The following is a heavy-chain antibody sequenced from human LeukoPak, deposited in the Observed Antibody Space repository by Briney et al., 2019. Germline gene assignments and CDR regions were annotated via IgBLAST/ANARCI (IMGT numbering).Heavy chain of an antibody. CDR2: IYYSGST. D-gene: IGHD6-19*01. CDR3: ARLSLGSGGKCFDY. J-gene: IGHJ4*02. CDR1: GGSISSSSYY. V-gene: IGHV4-39*01. Sequence: PSETLSLTCTVSGGSISSSSYYWGWIRQPPGKGLEWIGSIYYSGSTYYNPSLKSRVTISVDTSKNQFSLKLSSVTAADTAVYYCARLSLGSGGKCFDYWGQGTLVTVSS.